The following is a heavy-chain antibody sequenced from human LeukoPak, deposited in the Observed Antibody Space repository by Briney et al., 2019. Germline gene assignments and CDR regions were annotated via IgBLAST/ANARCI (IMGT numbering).Heavy chain of an antibody. CDR2: IYHSGST. Sequence: GSLRLSCAASGFTFSSYSMNWVRQAPGKGLEWIGEIYHSGSTNYNPSLKSRVTISVDKSKNQFSLKLSSVTAADTAVYYCARDYGSGSLGSWFDPWGQGTLVTVSS. CDR1: GFTFSSYSM. D-gene: IGHD3-10*01. V-gene: IGHV4-4*02. J-gene: IGHJ5*02. CDR3: ARDYGSGSLGSWFDP.